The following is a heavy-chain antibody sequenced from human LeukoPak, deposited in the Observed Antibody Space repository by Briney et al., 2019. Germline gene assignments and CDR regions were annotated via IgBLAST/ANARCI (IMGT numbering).Heavy chain of an antibody. Sequence: GGSLRLSCAASGYTFSSYWMHWVRQAPGKGLLWVSRINSDGSSTSYADSVKGRFTISRDNAKNTLYLQMNSLRAEDTAVYYCARDLKDGLAVSYYFDYWGQGTLVTVSS. CDR1: GYTFSSYW. D-gene: IGHD2-15*01. V-gene: IGHV3-74*01. J-gene: IGHJ4*02. CDR3: ARDLKDGLAVSYYFDY. CDR2: INSDGSST.